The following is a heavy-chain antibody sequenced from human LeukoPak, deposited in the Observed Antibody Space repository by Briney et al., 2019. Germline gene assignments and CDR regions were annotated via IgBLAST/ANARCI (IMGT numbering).Heavy chain of an antibody. V-gene: IGHV3-30*03. CDR2: ISYDGSNK. D-gene: IGHD6-13*01. CDR3: ARGRRGYSSSWILVYGDY. CDR1: GFTFSSYG. Sequence: PGGSLRLSCAASGFTFSSYGMHWVRQAPGKGLGWGAVISYDGSNKYYADSVKGRFTISRDNSKNTLYLQMNSLRAEDTAVYYCARGRRGYSSSWILVYGDYWGQGTLVTVSS. J-gene: IGHJ4*02.